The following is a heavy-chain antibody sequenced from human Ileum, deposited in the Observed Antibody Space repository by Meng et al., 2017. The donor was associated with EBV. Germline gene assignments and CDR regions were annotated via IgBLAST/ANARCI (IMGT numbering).Heavy chain of an antibody. CDR2: INHSGST. D-gene: IGHD3-22*01. CDR3: AREARSSGYHPGIGP. J-gene: IGHJ5*02. V-gene: IGHV4-34*02. Sequence: VQLRQWGGGLLQRSATQSPTCAVYGGFFRGYYWSWIRQSPGKGLEWIGEINHSGSTNYNPSLKSRVTISVDTSKNQFSLKLTSVTAADTAVYYCAREARSSGYHPGIGPWGQGTLVTVSS. CDR1: GGFFRGYY.